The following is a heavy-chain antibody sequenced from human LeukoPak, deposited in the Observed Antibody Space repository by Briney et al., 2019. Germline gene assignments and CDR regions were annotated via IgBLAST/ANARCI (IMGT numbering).Heavy chain of an antibody. V-gene: IGHV3-30*18. CDR1: GFTFSSYG. J-gene: IGHJ4*02. CDR2: ISNDGSTK. CDR3: AKEVFTYCYFDY. Sequence: GGSLRLSCAASGFTFSSYGMHWVRQAPGKGLEWVAVISNDGSTKYYADSVKGRFSISRDNSKNTLYLQRNSLRAEDTAVYYCAKEVFTYCYFDYWGQGTLVTVSS. D-gene: IGHD1-26*01.